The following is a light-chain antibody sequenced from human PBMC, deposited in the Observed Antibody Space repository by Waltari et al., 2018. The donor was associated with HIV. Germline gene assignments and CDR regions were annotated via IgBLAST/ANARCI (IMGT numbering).Light chain of an antibody. CDR1: ASDVGGYHY. Sequence: QSALTQPRSVSGSPGQSVTISCTGSASDVGGYHYVSWYQQHPGKAPKLLIYDVNKRPSGAPERFSGSKSGNTASLPISGLQTEDEADYYCCSYAGSSYVFGTETKVTVL. V-gene: IGLV2-11*01. CDR2: DVN. J-gene: IGLJ1*01. CDR3: CSYAGSSYV.